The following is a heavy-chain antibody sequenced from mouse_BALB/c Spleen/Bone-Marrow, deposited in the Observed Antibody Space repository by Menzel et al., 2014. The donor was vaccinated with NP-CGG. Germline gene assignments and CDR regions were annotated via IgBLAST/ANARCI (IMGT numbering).Heavy chain of an antibody. J-gene: IGHJ3*01. D-gene: IGHD2-4*01. V-gene: IGHV10-1*02. CDR1: GFTFNTYA. CDR3: VRWCDYEPWFAY. CDR2: IRSKSNNYAT. Sequence: EVMLVESGGGLVQPKGSLKLSCAASGFTFNTYAMNWVRQAPGKGLEWVARIRSKSNNYATYYADSVKDRFTISRDDSQSMLDLQRNNLKTEDTAMYYCVRWCDYEPWFAYWGQGTLVTVSA.